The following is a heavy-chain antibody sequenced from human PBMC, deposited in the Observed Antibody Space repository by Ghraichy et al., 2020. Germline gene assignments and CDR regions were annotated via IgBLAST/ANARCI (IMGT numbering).Heavy chain of an antibody. CDR3: AREYDILTGYQENWFDP. J-gene: IGHJ5*02. CDR1: GGSVSSGSYY. CDR2: IYYSGST. V-gene: IGHV4-61*01. D-gene: IGHD3-9*01. Sequence: SETLSLTCTVSGGSVSSGSYYWSWIRQPPGKGLEWIGYIYYSGSTNYNPSLKSRVTISVDTSKNQFSLKLSSVTAADTAVYYCAREYDILTGYQENWFDPWGQGTLVTVSS.